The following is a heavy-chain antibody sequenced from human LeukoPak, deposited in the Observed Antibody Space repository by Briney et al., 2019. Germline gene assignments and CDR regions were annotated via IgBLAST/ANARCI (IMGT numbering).Heavy chain of an antibody. CDR3: AKDILSSQSDY. Sequence: PGGSLRLSCAASGFTFSNHWMIWVRQAPGKGLEWVASIKQDGSEKQYVGSVRGRFTISRDNANNLLDLQMNSLTAADTAVYYCAKDILSSQSDYWGQGTLVTVSS. D-gene: IGHD2/OR15-2a*01. J-gene: IGHJ4*02. V-gene: IGHV3-7*01. CDR1: GFTFSNHW. CDR2: IKQDGSEK.